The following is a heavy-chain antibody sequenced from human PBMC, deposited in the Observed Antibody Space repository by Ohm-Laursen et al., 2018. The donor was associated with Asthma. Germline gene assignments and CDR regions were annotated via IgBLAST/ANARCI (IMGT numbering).Heavy chain of an antibody. J-gene: IGHJ4*02. D-gene: IGHD6-19*01. CDR1: GDSISSGSYF. Sequence: SETLSLTCTVSGDSISSGSYFWSWIRQPPGKGLEWIGYIHNIGSTNYNPSLKSRVTISADSSKNQFSLKLRSVTAADTAVYYCVGNISPVAPGSDFWGQGTLVTVSS. CDR2: IHNIGST. V-gene: IGHV4-61*01. CDR3: VGNISPVAPGSDF.